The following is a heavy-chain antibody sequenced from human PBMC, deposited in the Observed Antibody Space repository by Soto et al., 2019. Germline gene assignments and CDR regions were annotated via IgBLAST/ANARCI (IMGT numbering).Heavy chain of an antibody. CDR3: AKDAVSYNGEWDWFDT. J-gene: IGHJ5*02. D-gene: IGHD3-10*01. Sequence: QLLESGGGLVQPGGSLRVHCVASGFTFGDYAMSWVRQAPGKGLEWVASIGGGGTDTYYAASVKGRFTISRDNSQSTLYRQMNNLRVEDTAVYYCAKDAVSYNGEWDWFDTWGQGTLVTVSS. V-gene: IGHV3-23*01. CDR1: GFTFGDYA. CDR2: IGGGGTDT.